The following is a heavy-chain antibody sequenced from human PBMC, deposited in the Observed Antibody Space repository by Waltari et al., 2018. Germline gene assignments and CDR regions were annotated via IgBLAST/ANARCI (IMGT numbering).Heavy chain of an antibody. D-gene: IGHD3-16*01. CDR1: GYTFTSYD. V-gene: IGHV1-8*03. CDR3: ARGPYWGRSYGGDAFDI. J-gene: IGHJ3*02. Sequence: QVQLVQSGAEVKKPGASVKVSCKASGYTFTSYDINWVRQATGQGLECMGWMNPNSGNTGYAQKFQGRVTITRNTSISTAYMELSSLRSEDTAVYYCARGPYWGRSYGGDAFDIWGQGTMVTVSS. CDR2: MNPNSGNT.